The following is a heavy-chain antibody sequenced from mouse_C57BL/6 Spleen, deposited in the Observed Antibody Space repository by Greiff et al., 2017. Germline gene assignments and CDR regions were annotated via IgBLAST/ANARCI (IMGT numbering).Heavy chain of an antibody. V-gene: IGHV14-1*01. D-gene: IGHD3-2*02. J-gene: IGHJ4*01. CDR2: IDPEDGDT. Sequence: EVQLQQSGAELVRPGASVKLSCTASGFNIKDYYMHWVKQRPEQGLEWIGRIDPEDGDTEYAPKFQGKATMTADTSSNTAYLQLSSLTSEDTAVYYCTRQLRLRAMDYWGQGTSVTVSS. CDR3: TRQLRLRAMDY. CDR1: GFNIKDYY.